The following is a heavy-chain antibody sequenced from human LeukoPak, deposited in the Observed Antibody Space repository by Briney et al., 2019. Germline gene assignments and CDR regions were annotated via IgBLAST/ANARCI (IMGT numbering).Heavy chain of an antibody. CDR2: ISGSGGST. J-gene: IGHJ3*02. D-gene: IGHD3-22*01. Sequence: PGGSLRLSCAASGFTFSSYAMSWVRQAPGKGLEWVSAISGSGGSTYYADSVKGRFTISRDNSKNTLYLQMNSLRAEDAAVYYCAKDPESYYDSSALDIWGQGTMVTVSS. V-gene: IGHV3-23*01. CDR3: AKDPESYYDSSALDI. CDR1: GFTFSSYA.